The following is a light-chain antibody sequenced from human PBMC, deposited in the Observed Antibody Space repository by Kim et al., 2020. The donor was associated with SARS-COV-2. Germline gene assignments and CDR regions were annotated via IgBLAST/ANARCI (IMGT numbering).Light chain of an antibody. J-gene: IGLJ1*01. V-gene: IGLV2-23*02. CDR1: SSDVGDYNL. Sequence: QSALTQSASVSGSPGQSITISCTGTSSDVGDYNLVSWYQHHPGKAPKLILYEVSKRPSGVSNRFSGSKSGNTASLAISGLQAEDEADYYCCSYAGSTTIVFGSGTKVTVL. CDR3: CSYAGSTTIV. CDR2: EVS.